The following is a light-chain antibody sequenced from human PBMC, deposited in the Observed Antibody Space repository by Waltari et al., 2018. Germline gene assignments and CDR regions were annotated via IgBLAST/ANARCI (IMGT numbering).Light chain of an antibody. V-gene: IGKV1-39*01. CDR2: AAS. Sequence: DIQMTQSPSSLSASVGDRVTITCRASQNIDSDLNWYQQKQGKAPRLLIYAASSLQRGVPSRFSGSGSGTDFTLTVSSLQPEDFAIYYCQQSYTTPPMYTFGQGTKLEIK. CDR1: QNIDSD. J-gene: IGKJ2*01. CDR3: QQSYTTPPMYT.